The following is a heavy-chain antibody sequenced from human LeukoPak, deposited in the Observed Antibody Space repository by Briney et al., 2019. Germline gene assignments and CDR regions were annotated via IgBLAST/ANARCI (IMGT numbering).Heavy chain of an antibody. CDR3: ARERGFHVFHLFDP. Sequence: ASVKVSCKTSGYTFSSYDINWVRQATGQGLEWLGWMNPDSGDTGHALKFQGRLTMTRNTSIATAYMELSSLRSEDTAVYYCARERGFHVFHLFDPWGQGTLVTVSS. CDR2: MNPDSGDT. D-gene: IGHD3-10*01. V-gene: IGHV1-8*01. CDR1: GYTFSSYD. J-gene: IGHJ5*02.